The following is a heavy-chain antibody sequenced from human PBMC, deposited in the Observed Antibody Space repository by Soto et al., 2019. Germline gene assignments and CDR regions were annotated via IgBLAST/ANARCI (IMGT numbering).Heavy chain of an antibody. CDR3: TRGDY. J-gene: IGHJ4*02. CDR2: ISYSGST. Sequence: WTWIRQHPGQGLEWIGFISYSGSTYYRSSLKGRVAISADTSKNQFSLKLNSVTAADTAVYYCTRGDYWGQGTLVTVSS. V-gene: IGHV4-31*02.